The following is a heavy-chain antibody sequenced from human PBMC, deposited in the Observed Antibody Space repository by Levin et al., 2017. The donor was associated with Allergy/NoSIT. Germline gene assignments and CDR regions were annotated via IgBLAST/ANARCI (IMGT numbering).Heavy chain of an antibody. Sequence: GESLKISCAASGFTFSTYGMHWVRQSPGKGLEWVAVISYDGAKKYYADSVKGRFTISRDNSNNTLYLEMNSLRPEDTADYYCAKVLAPHAIMAPVDHWGQGALVTVSS. CDR2: ISYDGAKK. CDR3: AKVLAPHAIMAPVDH. D-gene: IGHD3-16*01. V-gene: IGHV3-30*18. CDR1: GFTFSTYG. J-gene: IGHJ4*02.